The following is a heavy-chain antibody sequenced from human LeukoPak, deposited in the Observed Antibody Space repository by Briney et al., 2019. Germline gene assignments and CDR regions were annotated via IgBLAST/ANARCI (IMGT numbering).Heavy chain of an antibody. V-gene: IGHV3-23*01. CDR1: GFTLNNDA. J-gene: IGHJ4*02. Sequence: GGSLRLSCTASGFTLNNDAMSWVRQAPGKGLEWVSAISGGDTYYAGSVKGRFTISRDNSKNSLYLQMNSLRAEDTAVYYCARDLRQQLRGPLFDYWGQGTLVTVSS. CDR3: ARDLRQQLRGPLFDY. D-gene: IGHD6-13*01. CDR2: ISGGDT.